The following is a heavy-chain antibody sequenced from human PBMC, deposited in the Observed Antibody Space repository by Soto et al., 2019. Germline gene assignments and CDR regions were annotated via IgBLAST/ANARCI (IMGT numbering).Heavy chain of an antibody. J-gene: IGHJ4*02. D-gene: IGHD3-16*01. CDR2: ISGDGVHT. V-gene: IGHV3-74*01. CDR3: ARLGCVGEGDI. CDR1: GFTFSRYW. Sequence: EVQLAESGGGLIQPGGSLRLSCVTSGFTFSRYWIHWVRQAPGEVLVWVSLISGDGVHTDYAEPVKGRFTVSTAIAKSTVYLQMNNPRAEDTARYYFARLGCVGEGDIWGQGILVTASS.